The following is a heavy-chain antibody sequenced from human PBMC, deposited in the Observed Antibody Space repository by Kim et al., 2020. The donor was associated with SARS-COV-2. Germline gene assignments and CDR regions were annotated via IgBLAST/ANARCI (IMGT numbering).Heavy chain of an antibody. CDR2: INHSGST. J-gene: IGHJ4*02. Sequence: SETLSLTCDVYGGSFSGYYWSWIRQPPGKGLEWIGEINHSGSTNYNPSLKSRVTISVDTSKNQFSLKLSSVTAADTAVYYCARGPAGTTVMSYWGQGTLVTVSS. D-gene: IGHD4-4*01. CDR1: GGSFSGYY. V-gene: IGHV4-34*01. CDR3: ARGPAGTTVMSY.